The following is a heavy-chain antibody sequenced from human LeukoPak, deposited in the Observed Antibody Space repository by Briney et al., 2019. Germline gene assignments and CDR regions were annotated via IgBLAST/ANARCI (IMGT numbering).Heavy chain of an antibody. J-gene: IGHJ4*02. D-gene: IGHD1-26*01. Sequence: ASVKVSCKASGYTFTSYAMHWVRQAPGQRLEWMGWINAGNGNTKYSRKFQGRVTITRDTSASTAYMELSSLRSEDTAVYYCARGGATPTRYYLDYWGQGTLVTVSS. V-gene: IGHV1-3*01. CDR3: ARGGATPTRYYLDY. CDR2: INAGNGNT. CDR1: GYTFTSYA.